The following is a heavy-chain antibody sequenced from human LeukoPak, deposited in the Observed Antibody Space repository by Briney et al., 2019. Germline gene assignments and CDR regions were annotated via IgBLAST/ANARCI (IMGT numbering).Heavy chain of an antibody. CDR3: AKLGASAAGWGGHDY. V-gene: IGHV3-30*18. Sequence: GSLRLSCAASGFTFSSYGMHWVRQAPGKGLEWVAVISYDGSNKYYADSVKGRFTISRDNSKNTLYLQMNSLRAEDTAVYYCAKLGASAAGWGGHDYWGQGTLVTVSS. D-gene: IGHD6-13*01. J-gene: IGHJ4*02. CDR2: ISYDGSNK. CDR1: GFTFSSYG.